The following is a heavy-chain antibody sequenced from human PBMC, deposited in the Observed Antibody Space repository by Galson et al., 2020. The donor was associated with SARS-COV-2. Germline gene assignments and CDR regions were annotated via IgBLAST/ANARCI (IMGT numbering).Heavy chain of an antibody. CDR3: ARAMRLGTIFDY. CDR2: ISDSSSYI. J-gene: IGHJ4*02. D-gene: IGHD3-16*01. Sequence: GESLKISCAASGFTFSTYSMNWVRQAPGKGLEWVSSISDSSSYIYYADSVKGRFTISRDNAKNSLYLQMNSLRAEDTAVYYCARAMRLGTIFDYWCQGTLVTVSS. CDR1: GFTFSTYS. V-gene: IGHV3-21*01.